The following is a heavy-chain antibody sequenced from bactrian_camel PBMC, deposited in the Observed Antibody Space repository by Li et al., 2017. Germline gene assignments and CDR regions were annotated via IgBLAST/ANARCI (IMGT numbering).Heavy chain of an antibody. CDR1: KFIDARVC. Sequence: HVQLVESGGGSVQAGGSLSLSCTASKFIDARVCMAWFRRLPGQGREGVAAIAADGRTNYADSVRGRFTISRDGAKNVIVLQMGSLKPEDTGTYYCAADLVTDGPFLNDTEYYYWGRGTQVTVS. J-gene: IGHJ4*01. CDR3: AADLVTDGPFLNDTEYYY. CDR2: IAADGRT. V-gene: IGHV3S53*01. D-gene: IGHD1*01.